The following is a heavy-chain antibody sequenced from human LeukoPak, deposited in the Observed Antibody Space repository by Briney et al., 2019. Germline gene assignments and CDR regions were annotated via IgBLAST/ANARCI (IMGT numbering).Heavy chain of an antibody. CDR1: GGTFSSYA. CDR2: IIPIFGTA. D-gene: IGHD4-11*01. CDR3: ASPTVTTFPNSYYYYMDV. Sequence: SVKVSCKASGGTFSSYAISWVRQAPGQGLEWMGGIIPIFGTANYALKFQGRVTVTTDESTSTAYMELSSLRSEDTAVYYCASPTVTTFPNSYYYYMDVWGKGTTVTVSS. V-gene: IGHV1-69*05. J-gene: IGHJ6*03.